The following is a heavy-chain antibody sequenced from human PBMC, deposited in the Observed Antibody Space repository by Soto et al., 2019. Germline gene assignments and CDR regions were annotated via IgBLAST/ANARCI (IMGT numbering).Heavy chain of an antibody. V-gene: IGHV1-69*12. D-gene: IGHD6-19*01. CDR3: AGTGGSGWYPGGFDY. CDR1: GGTFSSYA. CDR2: IIPIFGTA. J-gene: IGHJ4*02. Sequence: QVQLVQSGAEVKKPGSSVKVSCKASGGTFSSYAISWVRQAPGQGLEWMGGIIPIFGTANYAQKFQGRVTITADESTSRACMERSSLSAEDTAVYYGAGTGGSGWYPGGFDYWGQGTLVTVSS.